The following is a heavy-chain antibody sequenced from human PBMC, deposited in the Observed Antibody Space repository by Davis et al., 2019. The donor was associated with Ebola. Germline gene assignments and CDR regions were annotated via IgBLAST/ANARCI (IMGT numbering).Heavy chain of an antibody. CDR1: GGSISSYY. Sequence: SETLSLTCTVSGGSISSYYWSWIRQPPGKGLEWIGEINHSGSTNYNPSLKSRVTISVDTSKNQFSLKLSSVTAADTAVYYCARGRRRYSGYYSYYYYGMDVWGQGTTVTVSS. CDR3: ARGRRRYSGYYSYYYYGMDV. CDR2: INHSGST. J-gene: IGHJ6*02. D-gene: IGHD5-12*01. V-gene: IGHV4-34*01.